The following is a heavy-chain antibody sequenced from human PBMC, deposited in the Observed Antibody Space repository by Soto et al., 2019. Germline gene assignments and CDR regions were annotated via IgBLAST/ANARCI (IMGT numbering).Heavy chain of an antibody. V-gene: IGHV4-4*02. J-gene: IGHJ4*02. Sequence: QVQLPESGPRRVKPSGTPSFTCAVSADSINSRNWWSWVRQSPGKGPEWIGEIYYSGTTNYNPSLKRTLTISLNKYRKPLSLKVISVTAAGTAMDYCASGKRESFGIDSWGRGTRVTVSS. CDR3: ASGKRESFGIDS. CDR2: IYYSGTT. CDR1: ADSINSRNW. D-gene: IGHD3-16*01.